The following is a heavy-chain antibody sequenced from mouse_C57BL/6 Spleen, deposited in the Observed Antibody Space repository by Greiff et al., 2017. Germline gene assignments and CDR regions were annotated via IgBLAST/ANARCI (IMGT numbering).Heavy chain of an antibody. CDR2: IRNKANNHAT. V-gene: IGHV6-6*01. J-gene: IGHJ3*01. D-gene: IGHD3-3*01. Sequence: EVMLVESGGGLVQPGGSMKLSCAASGFTFSDAWMDWVRQSPEKGLEWVAEIRNKANNHATYYAESVKGRFTISRDDSKSSVYLQMNSLRAEDTGIYYCTRRGDLAWFAYWGQGTLVTVSA. CDR3: TRRGDLAWFAY. CDR1: GFTFSDAW.